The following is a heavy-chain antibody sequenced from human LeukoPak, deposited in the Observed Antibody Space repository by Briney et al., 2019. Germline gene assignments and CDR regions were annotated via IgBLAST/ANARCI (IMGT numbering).Heavy chain of an antibody. CDR2: ISAYNGNT. J-gene: IGHJ4*02. Sequence: ASVKVSCKASGGTFSSYAISWVRQAPGQGLEWMGWISAYNGNTNYAQKLQGRVTMTTDTSTSTAYMELRSLRSDDTAVYYCARSGVAAAPTGFDYWGQGTLVTVSS. CDR1: GGTFSSYA. D-gene: IGHD6-13*01. CDR3: ARSGVAAAPTGFDY. V-gene: IGHV1-18*01.